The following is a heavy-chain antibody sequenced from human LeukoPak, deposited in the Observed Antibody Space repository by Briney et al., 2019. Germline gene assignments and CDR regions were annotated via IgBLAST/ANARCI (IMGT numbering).Heavy chain of an antibody. V-gene: IGHV3-23*01. CDR1: GFTFSSYA. Sequence: GGSLRLSCAASGFTFSSYAMSWVRQAPGKGLEWVSAISGSGGSTYYADSVKGRFTISRDNSKNTLYLQMNSLRAEDTAVYYCARAQKVVTKEYSYYYGMDVWGQGTTVTVSS. D-gene: IGHD4-23*01. J-gene: IGHJ6*02. CDR3: ARAQKVVTKEYSYYYGMDV. CDR2: ISGSGGST.